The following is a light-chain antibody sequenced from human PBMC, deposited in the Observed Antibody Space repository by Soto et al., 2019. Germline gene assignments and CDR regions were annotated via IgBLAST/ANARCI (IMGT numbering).Light chain of an antibody. CDR1: QEIINY. J-gene: IGKJ4*01. Sequence: CMSAYIGDRVTITCLSRQEIINYLNWCQQKPGKDAKLMIYDAYNLETGVPLRFSLSGAGAGITFTLGILQPEEIPSYYCSVSVNLPLTSAGGTRLDIK. CDR2: DAY. CDR3: SVSVNLPLT. V-gene: IGKV1-33*01.